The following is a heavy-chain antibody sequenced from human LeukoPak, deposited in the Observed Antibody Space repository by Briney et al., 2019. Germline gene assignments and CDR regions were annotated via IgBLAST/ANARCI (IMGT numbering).Heavy chain of an antibody. CDR2: IKQDGGEK. CDR1: GFTFSSYW. CDR3: GRYYYHYYMDV. Sequence: GGSLRLSCAASGFTFSSYWMSWVRQAPGKGREWGANIKQDGGEKYNVDSVKGRVTISRDKDKNSLYLQMNSLRADDTAVHYCGRYYYHYYMDVWGKGTTVTVPS. J-gene: IGHJ6*03. V-gene: IGHV3-7*01.